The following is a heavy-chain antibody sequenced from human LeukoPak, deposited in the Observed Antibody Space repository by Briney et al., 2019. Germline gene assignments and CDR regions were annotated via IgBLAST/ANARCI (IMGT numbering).Heavy chain of an antibody. Sequence: PSETLSLTCAVYGGSFSGYYWSWIRQPPGKGLEWIGEINHSGSTNYNPSLKSRVTISVDTSKNQFSPKLSSVTAADTAVYYCARSTIFGVHAFDIWGQGTMVTVSS. CDR2: INHSGST. CDR3: ARSTIFGVHAFDI. J-gene: IGHJ3*02. V-gene: IGHV4-34*01. CDR1: GGSFSGYY. D-gene: IGHD3-3*01.